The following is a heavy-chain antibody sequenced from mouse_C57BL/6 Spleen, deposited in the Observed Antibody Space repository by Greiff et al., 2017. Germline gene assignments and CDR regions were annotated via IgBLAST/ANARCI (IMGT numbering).Heavy chain of an antibody. CDR3: ATSMVTTGYAMDY. D-gene: IGHD2-1*01. Sequence: VKLVESGAELAKPGASVKLSCKASGYTFTSYWMHWVKQRPGQGLEWIGYINPSSGYTKYNQKFKDKATLTADKSSSTAYMQLSSLTYEDSAVYYCATSMVTTGYAMDYWGQGTSVTVSS. CDR2: INPSSGYT. J-gene: IGHJ4*01. CDR1: GYTFTSYW. V-gene: IGHV1-7*01.